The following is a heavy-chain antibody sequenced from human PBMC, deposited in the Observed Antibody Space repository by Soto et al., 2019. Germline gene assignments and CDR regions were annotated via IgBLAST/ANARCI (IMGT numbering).Heavy chain of an antibody. CDR3: ATVLRGVVNWFDP. D-gene: IGHD3-10*01. J-gene: IGHJ5*02. CDR1: GDTFTNFG. Sequence: HLVQSGPEVKKPGASITVSCKTSGDTFTNFGLSWVRQAPGQGREWMGWMATYNSNRNYAQKFQGRLTLTTDTADSTAYMELKSLRYDDTAVYYCATVLRGVVNWFDPWGQGTLVTVSS. V-gene: IGHV1-18*01. CDR2: MATYNSNR.